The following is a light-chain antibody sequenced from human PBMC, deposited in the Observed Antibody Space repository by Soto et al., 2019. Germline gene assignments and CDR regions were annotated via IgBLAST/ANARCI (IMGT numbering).Light chain of an antibody. J-gene: IGKJ4*01. V-gene: IGKV1-9*01. CDR2: AAS. CDR1: QGISRY. Sequence: QLTQSPSSLSASVGDSVTITCRASQGISRYLSWYRQKPGRAPKLLISAASTLQSGVPARFSGSGSGTDFTLSITSLQPEDFATYYCQQLNTYPVTFGGGTKVEIK. CDR3: QQLNTYPVT.